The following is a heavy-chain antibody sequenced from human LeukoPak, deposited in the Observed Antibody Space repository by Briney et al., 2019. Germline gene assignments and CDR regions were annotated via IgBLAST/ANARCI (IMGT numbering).Heavy chain of an antibody. CDR2: INPNSGGT. CDR1: GYTFTGYY. V-gene: IGHV1-2*02. D-gene: IGHD3-10*01. Sequence: ASVKVSCKASGYTFTGYYMHWVRQAPGQGLEWMGWINPNSGGTNYAQKFQGRVTMTRDTSISTAYMELSRLRSDDTAVYYCASEMVRGVITNYNWFDPWGQGTLVTVSS. CDR3: ASEMVRGVITNYNWFDP. J-gene: IGHJ5*02.